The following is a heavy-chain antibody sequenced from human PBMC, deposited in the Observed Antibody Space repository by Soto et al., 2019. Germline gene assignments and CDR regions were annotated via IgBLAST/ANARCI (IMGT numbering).Heavy chain of an antibody. Sequence: PGGSLRLSCAASGFTFSSYAMHWVRQAPGKGLEWVAVISYDGSNKYYADSVKGRFTISRDNSKNTLYLQMNSLRAEDTAVYYCASSLGYCISTSCPGGGFDPWGQGTLVTVSS. CDR2: ISYDGSNK. CDR3: ASSLGYCISTSCPGGGFDP. J-gene: IGHJ5*02. CDR1: GFTFSSYA. D-gene: IGHD2-2*01. V-gene: IGHV3-30-3*01.